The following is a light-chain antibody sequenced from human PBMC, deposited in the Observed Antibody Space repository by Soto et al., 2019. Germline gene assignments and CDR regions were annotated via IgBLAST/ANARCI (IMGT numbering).Light chain of an antibody. Sequence: QSVLTQPTSVSGAPGQRVTISCTGSSSNIGAGYDVHWYQQLPGTAPKLLIYGNSNRPSGVPDRFSGSKSGTSASLAITGLQAEDEADYYCQSYDSSLSGYVVFGGGTKLTVL. J-gene: IGLJ2*01. CDR1: SSNIGAGYD. CDR3: QSYDSSLSGYVV. CDR2: GNS. V-gene: IGLV1-40*01.